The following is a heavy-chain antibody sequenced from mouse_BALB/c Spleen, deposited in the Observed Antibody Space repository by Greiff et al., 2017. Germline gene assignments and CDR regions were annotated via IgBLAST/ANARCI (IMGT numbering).Heavy chain of an antibody. CDR2: INSNGGST. D-gene: IGHD1-2*01. V-gene: IGHV5-6-3*01. J-gene: IGHJ2*01. CDR1: GFTFSSYG. CDR3: ARVVLRLRALSFDY. Sequence: EVQRVESGGGLVQPGGSLKLSCAASGFTFSSYGMSWVRQTPDKRLELVATINSNGGSTYYPDSVKGRFTISRDNAKNTLYLQMSSLKSEDTAMYYCARVVLRLRALSFDYWGQGTTLTVSS.